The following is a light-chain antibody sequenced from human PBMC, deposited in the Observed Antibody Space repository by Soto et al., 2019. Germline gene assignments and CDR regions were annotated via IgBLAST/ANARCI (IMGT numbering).Light chain of an antibody. V-gene: IGKV3-11*01. CDR2: GAS. CDR3: HQRYMRLT. Sequence: VFTQSPAPLYLSPGEWATLSCRASQTVSSYLSWYQHKRGQAPKLLIYGASKRATGIPARFSGGGAGTDFTLTISSLEPEDSAVYYCHQRYMRLTLGGGTKVDI. J-gene: IGKJ4*01. CDR1: QTVSSY.